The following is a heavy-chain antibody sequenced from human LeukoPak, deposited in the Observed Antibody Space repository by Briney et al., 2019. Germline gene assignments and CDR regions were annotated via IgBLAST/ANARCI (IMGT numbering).Heavy chain of an antibody. CDR1: GFTFSNYA. Sequence: PGGSLRLSCAASGFTFSNYAVSWVRQAPGKGLEWVSAITGSGGNTYYADSVKGRFTISRDNSKNTLYLQMNSLRAEDTALYYCATQVMVSTKGHFDYWGQGTLVTVSS. J-gene: IGHJ4*02. CDR3: ATQVMVSTKGHFDY. CDR2: ITGSGGNT. D-gene: IGHD5/OR15-5a*01. V-gene: IGHV3-23*01.